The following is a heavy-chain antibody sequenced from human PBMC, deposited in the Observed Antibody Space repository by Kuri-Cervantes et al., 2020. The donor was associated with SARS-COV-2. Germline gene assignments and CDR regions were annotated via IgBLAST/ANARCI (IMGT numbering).Heavy chain of an antibody. CDR1: VYTFTSYY. CDR3: ARDFRGSNYYDSSGPHDAFDI. CDR2: INPSGGST. Sequence: ASVKVSCKASVYTFTSYYMNWVRQAPGQGLEWMGIINPSGGSTSYAQKFQGRVTITRDTSTTTVYMELSSLRSEDTAVYYCARDFRGSNYYDSSGPHDAFDIWGQGTMVTVSS. V-gene: IGHV1-46*01. J-gene: IGHJ3*02. D-gene: IGHD3-22*01.